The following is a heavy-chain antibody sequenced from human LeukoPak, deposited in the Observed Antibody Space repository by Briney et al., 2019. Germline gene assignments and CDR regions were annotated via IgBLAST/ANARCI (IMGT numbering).Heavy chain of an antibody. CDR3: TRLLR. D-gene: IGHD2-15*01. CDR2: IKSKAYGGTT. V-gene: IGHV3-49*04. J-gene: IGHJ4*02. Sequence: GGSLRLSCTASGFTFADYAMSWVRQAPGKGLEWVGFIKSKAYGGTTEYAAHGKGTFTISRDDSKSIAYLQMNSLRAEDRAVYYCTRLLRWGQGTLVSVSS. CDR1: GFTFADYA.